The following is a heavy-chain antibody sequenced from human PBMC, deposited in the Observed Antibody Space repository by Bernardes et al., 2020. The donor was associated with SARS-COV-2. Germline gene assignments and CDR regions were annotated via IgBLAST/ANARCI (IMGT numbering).Heavy chain of an antibody. V-gene: IGHV4-4*02. CDR2: IHHDGNI. Sequence: SETLSLTCTVSGDSITRHSWWSWFRQSPEKGLEWIGEIHHDGNINYGPSLKSRVTLLVDRSKNQFSLRLTSVTAADTAFYYCVRNGYYSLDSWGQGTLVTVSS. CDR1: GDSITRHSW. D-gene: IGHD1-1*01. CDR3: VRNGYYSLDS. J-gene: IGHJ4*02.